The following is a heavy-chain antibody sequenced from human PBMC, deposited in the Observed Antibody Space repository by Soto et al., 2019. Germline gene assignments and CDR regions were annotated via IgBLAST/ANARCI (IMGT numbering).Heavy chain of an antibody. V-gene: IGHV4-39*01. J-gene: IGHJ6*01. CDR3: ERQNGPLYVGYYY. D-gene: IGHD3-16*01. CDR1: GGSISSSDDF. Sequence: SLTCTVSGGSISSSDDFWGWIRQSPGKGLEWIATIHYSGNTTYYNPSLKSRVTISGDSSKNQFSLKLSSVTAADTAVYYCERQNGPLYVGYYY. CDR2: IHYSGNTT.